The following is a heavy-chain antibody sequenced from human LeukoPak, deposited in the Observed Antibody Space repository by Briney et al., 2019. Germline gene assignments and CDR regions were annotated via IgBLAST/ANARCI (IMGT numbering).Heavy chain of an antibody. Sequence: ASVKVSCKASGGTFSSYAISWVRQAPGQGLEWMGRIIPISGIANYAQKFQGRVTITADKSTSTAYMELSSLRSEDTAVYYCARSEDIVVVPAAGLRAWFDPWGQGTLVTVSS. CDR2: IIPISGIA. CDR3: ARSEDIVVVPAAGLRAWFDP. CDR1: GGTFSSYA. J-gene: IGHJ5*02. V-gene: IGHV1-69*04. D-gene: IGHD2-2*01.